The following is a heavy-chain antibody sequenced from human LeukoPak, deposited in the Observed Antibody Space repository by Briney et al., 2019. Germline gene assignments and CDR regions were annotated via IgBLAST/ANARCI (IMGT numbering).Heavy chain of an antibody. CDR3: AIDVIDGLPDYFNY. CDR1: GFTFSSYA. Sequence: GRSLRLSCAASGFTFSSYAMHWVRQAPGKGLEWVSAISGSGGSTYYADSVKGRFTISRDKSKNIQYLQMNALRVDDTAVYYCAIDVIDGLPDYFNYWGQGTLVTVSS. CDR2: ISGSGGST. V-gene: IGHV3-23*01. D-gene: IGHD2-21*01. J-gene: IGHJ4*02.